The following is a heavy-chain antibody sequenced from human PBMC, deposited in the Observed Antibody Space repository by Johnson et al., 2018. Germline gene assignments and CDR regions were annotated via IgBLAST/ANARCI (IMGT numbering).Heavy chain of an antibody. CDR1: GFTFSNHA. CDR3: ARHSGSGYYYYMDV. D-gene: IGHD3-10*01. CDR2: ISKDGSDK. J-gene: IGHJ6*03. Sequence: QVQLQESGGGVVQPGRSLRLSCATSGFTFSNHAMHWVRQAPGKGLEWLGVISKDGSDKYYVDSVKGRFTISRDNSKNTLYLQMNSLRTEDTAMYYCARHSGSGYYYYMDVWGKGTTVTVSS. V-gene: IGHV3-30-3*01.